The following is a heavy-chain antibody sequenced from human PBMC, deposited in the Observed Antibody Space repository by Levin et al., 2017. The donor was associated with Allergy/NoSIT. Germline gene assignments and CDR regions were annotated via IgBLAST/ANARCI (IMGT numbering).Heavy chain of an antibody. CDR2: ISSDGSNK. D-gene: IGHD1-1*01. CDR1: GFTFSSYG. J-gene: IGHJ4*02. Sequence: GGSLRLSCAASGFTFSSYGMHWVRQAPGKGLEWVAVISSDGSNKYFADSAKGRFTISRDNSKNTLYLQMNSLRAEDTAVYYCAKGNDYDYDFIDYWGQGTLVTVSS. CDR3: AKGNDYDYDFIDY. V-gene: IGHV3-30*18.